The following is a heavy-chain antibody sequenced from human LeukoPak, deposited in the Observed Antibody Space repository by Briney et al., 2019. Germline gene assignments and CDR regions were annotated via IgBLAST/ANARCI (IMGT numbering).Heavy chain of an antibody. Sequence: PGGSLRLSCAASGFTVSSNYMSWVRQAPGKGLERVSVIYSGSSTYYADSVKGRFTISRDNSKNTLYLQMNSLRAEDTPVYYCARYSEIGRVVVGVVVPAASDDAFDIWGQGTMVTVSS. CDR2: IYSGSST. V-gene: IGHV3-53*01. D-gene: IGHD2-2*01. CDR1: GFTVSSNY. J-gene: IGHJ3*02. CDR3: ARYSEIGRVVVGVVVPAASDDAFDI.